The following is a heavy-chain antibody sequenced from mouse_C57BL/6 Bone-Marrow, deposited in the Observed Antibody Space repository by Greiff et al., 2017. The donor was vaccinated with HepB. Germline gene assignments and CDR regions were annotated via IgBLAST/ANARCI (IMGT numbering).Heavy chain of an antibody. J-gene: IGHJ3*01. CDR3: ARLHSNSGFAY. CDR1: GYTFTDYY. CDR2: INPNNGGT. D-gene: IGHD2-5*01. V-gene: IGHV1-26*01. Sequence: VQLQQSGPELVKPGASVKISCKASGYTFTDYYMNWVKQSHGKSLEWIGDINPNNGGTSYNQKFKGKATLTVDKSSSTAYMELRSLTSEDSAVYYCARLHSNSGFAYWGQGTLVTVS.